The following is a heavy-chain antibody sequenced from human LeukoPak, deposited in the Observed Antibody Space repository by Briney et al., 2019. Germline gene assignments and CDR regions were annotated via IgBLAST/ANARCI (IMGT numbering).Heavy chain of an antibody. J-gene: IGHJ4*02. CDR3: ARHLVGAKSSFDY. CDR2: IYTSGST. V-gene: IGHV4-4*09. Sequence: SETLSLTCTVSGGSISSYYWSWIRQPPGKGLEWIGYIYTSGSTNYNPSLKSRVTMSVDTSKNQFSLKLSSVTAADTAVYYCARHLVGAKSSFDYWGQGTLVTVSS. D-gene: IGHD1-26*01. CDR1: GGSISSYY.